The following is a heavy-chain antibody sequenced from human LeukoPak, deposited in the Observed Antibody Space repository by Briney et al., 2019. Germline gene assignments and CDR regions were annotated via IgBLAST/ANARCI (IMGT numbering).Heavy chain of an antibody. Sequence: PGGSLRLSCAASGFTFSQYWMSWVRQAPGKGLEWVANIKQDGSEKFYVDSVKGRFTISRDNAKNSLYLQMNSLRGEDTAVYYCARVIFGVVIIPYFDSWGQGILVTVSS. CDR1: GFTFSQYW. J-gene: IGHJ4*02. D-gene: IGHD3-3*01. V-gene: IGHV3-7*01. CDR2: IKQDGSEK. CDR3: ARVIFGVVIIPYFDS.